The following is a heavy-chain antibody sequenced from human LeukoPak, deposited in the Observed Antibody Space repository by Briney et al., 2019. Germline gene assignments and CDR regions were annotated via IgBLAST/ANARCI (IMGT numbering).Heavy chain of an antibody. CDR3: TTPQTTWNYGLVGY. Sequence: GGSLRLSCAASGFTFSNAWMSWVRQAPGKGLEWVGRIKTKTDGGTTDYAAPVKGRFTISRDDSKNTLYLQMNSLKTEDTAVYYCTTPQTTWNYGLVGYWGQGTLVTVSS. J-gene: IGHJ4*02. V-gene: IGHV3-15*01. CDR1: GFTFSNAW. CDR2: IKTKTDGGTT. D-gene: IGHD1-7*01.